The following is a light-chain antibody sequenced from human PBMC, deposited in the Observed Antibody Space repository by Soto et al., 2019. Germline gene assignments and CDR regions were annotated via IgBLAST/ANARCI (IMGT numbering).Light chain of an antibody. CDR1: QTISSW. V-gene: IGKV1-5*03. CDR2: KAS. J-gene: IGKJ1*01. CDR3: QHYNSYSEA. Sequence: DIQMTQSPYTLSGSVGDRVTITCRASQTISSWLAWYQQKPGKAPKLLIYKASTVKSGVPSRFSGSGSGTECTLTISSLQPDDFATYDCQHYNSYSEAFGQGAKVELK.